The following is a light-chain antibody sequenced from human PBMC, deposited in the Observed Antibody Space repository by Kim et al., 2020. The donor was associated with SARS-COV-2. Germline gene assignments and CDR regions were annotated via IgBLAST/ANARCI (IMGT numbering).Light chain of an antibody. V-gene: IGKV1-NL1*01. J-gene: IGKJ4*01. CDR3: QQYYIAPLS. CDR1: QDIGKS. CDR2: AAS. Sequence: GSVGDRVTVTCRASQDIGKSVAWYQHKGGKAPTILLYAASRLENGVPSRFSGSGSGTTFTLTITTLQPEDFAVYYCQQYYIAPLSFGGGTKVDIK.